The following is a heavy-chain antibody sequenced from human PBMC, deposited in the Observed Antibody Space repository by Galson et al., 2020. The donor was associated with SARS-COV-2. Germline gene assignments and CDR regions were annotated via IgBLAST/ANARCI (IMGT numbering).Heavy chain of an antibody. CDR2: IRGKAYGGTT. J-gene: IGHJ4*02. V-gene: IGHV3-49*03. CDR1: GFTFGDYP. D-gene: IGHD3-10*01. Sequence: GGSLRLSCAASGFTFGDYPMSWFRQAPGQGLEWISFIRGKAYGGTTEYAASVKGRFTISRDDSKSIAYLQMDGLKTEDTAVYYCSRDEGYSGSGSYLRAFAYWGQGTLVTVSS. CDR3: SRDEGYSGSGSYLRAFAY.